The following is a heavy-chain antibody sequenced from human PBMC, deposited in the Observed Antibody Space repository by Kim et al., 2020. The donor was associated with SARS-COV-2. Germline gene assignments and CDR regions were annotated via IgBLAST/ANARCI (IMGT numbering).Heavy chain of an antibody. CDR3: ARDNGWYAFDM. Sequence: SETLSLTCTVSGGSISSHYLSWIRQAPGKGLEWIGYLYYSGTTYYNPSLKSRVTISVDTSKNQFSLMVSSVTSADKAVYYCARDNGWYAFDMWGQGTMVTVSS. D-gene: IGHD6-19*01. CDR2: LYYSGTT. CDR1: GGSISSHY. J-gene: IGHJ3*02. V-gene: IGHV4-59*11.